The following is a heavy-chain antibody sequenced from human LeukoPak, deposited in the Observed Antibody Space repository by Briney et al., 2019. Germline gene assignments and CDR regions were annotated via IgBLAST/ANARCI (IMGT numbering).Heavy chain of an antibody. CDR3: AKDGPHYYGSGSYYNSLYGMDV. D-gene: IGHD3-10*01. Sequence: GGSLRLSCAASGFTVSSNYMSWVRQAPGKGLEWVAVISYDGSNKYYADSVKGRFTISRDNPKNTLYLQMNSLRAEDTAVYYCAKDGPHYYGSGSYYNSLYGMDVWGQGTTVTVSS. V-gene: IGHV3-30*18. CDR1: GFTVSSNY. CDR2: ISYDGSNK. J-gene: IGHJ6*02.